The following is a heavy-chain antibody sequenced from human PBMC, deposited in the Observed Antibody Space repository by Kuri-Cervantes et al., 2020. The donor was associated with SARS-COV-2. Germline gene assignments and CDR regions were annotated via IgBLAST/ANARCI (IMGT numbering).Heavy chain of an antibody. CDR2: ISSSGSTI. D-gene: IGHD6-13*01. V-gene: IGHV3-11*01. J-gene: IGHJ4*02. Sequence: LSLTCAASGFTFSDYYMSWIRQAPGKGLEWVSYISSSGSTIYYADSVKGRFTISRDNAENSLYLQMNSLRAEDTALNYCARDLGAAAGTSSAFDYWGQGTLVTVSS. CDR3: ARDLGAAAGTSSAFDY. CDR1: GFTFSDYY.